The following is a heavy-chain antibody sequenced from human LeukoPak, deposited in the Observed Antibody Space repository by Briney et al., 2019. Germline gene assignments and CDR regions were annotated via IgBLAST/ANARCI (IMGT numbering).Heavy chain of an antibody. V-gene: IGHV3-73*01. CDR2: IRSKANSYAT. CDR1: EFTFSGSA. CDR3: TSPHDYGDY. J-gene: IGHJ4*02. Sequence: GGSLKLYCAGYEFTFSGSAVHWVRQASGKGLEWVGRIRSKANSYATAYAASVKGRFTISRDDSKNTAYLQMNSLKTEDTAVYYCTSPHDYGDYWGQGTLVTVSS.